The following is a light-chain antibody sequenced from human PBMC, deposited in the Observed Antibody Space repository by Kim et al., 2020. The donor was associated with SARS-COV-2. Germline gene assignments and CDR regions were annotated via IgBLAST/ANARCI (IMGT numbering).Light chain of an antibody. CDR2: GAS. Sequence: EIVMTQSPATLSVSPGERATLSCRASQGLSSNSAWYQQKPGQAPRLLYYGASTRATSIPARFSGSGSATELPLTISSLQSEDVAVYYCQQYNNWSRFGGETKVGIK. CDR3: QQYNNWSR. CDR1: QGLSSN. V-gene: IGKV3-15*01. J-gene: IGKJ4*01.